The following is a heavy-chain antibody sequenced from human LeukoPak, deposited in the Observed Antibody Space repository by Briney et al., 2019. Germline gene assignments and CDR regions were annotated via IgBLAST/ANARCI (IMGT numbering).Heavy chain of an antibody. V-gene: IGHV4-59*08. CDR1: GASISSYY. CDR2: IYYSGST. J-gene: IGHJ4*02. Sequence: PSETLSLTCTVSGASISSYYWSWIRQPPGKGLEWIGYIYYSGSTYYNPSLKSRVTISVDTSKNQFSLKLSSVTAADTAVYYCARQGILTGYYLVDYWGQGTLVTVSS. CDR3: ARQGILTGYYLVDY. D-gene: IGHD3-9*01.